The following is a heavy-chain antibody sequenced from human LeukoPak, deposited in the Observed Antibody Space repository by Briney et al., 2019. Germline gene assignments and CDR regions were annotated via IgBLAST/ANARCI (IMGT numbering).Heavy chain of an antibody. J-gene: IGHJ5*02. D-gene: IGHD3-10*01. CDR1: GGSISIYY. CDR2: IYSSGST. CDR3: ARFGGATSSFLFDP. V-gene: IGHV4-4*09. Sequence: SETLSLTCSVSGGSISIYYWSWMRQPPGKGLEGIGYIYSSGSTKYNPSLKSRVTISVDTSKNQFSLRLSSVNAADTAVYYCARFGGATSSFLFDPWGQGTLVTVSS.